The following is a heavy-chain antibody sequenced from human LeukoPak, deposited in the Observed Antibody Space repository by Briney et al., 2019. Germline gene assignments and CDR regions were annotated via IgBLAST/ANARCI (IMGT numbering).Heavy chain of an antibody. CDR3: ARRRSSWSRGYFDY. CDR1: GGSFSGYY. D-gene: IGHD6-13*01. CDR2: INHSGST. J-gene: IGHJ4*02. Sequence: SETLSLTCAVYGGSFSGYYWSWIRQPPGKGLEWIGEINHSGSTNYNPSLKSRVTISVDTSKNQSSLKLSSVTAADTAVYYCARRRSSWSRGYFDYWGQGTLVTVSS. V-gene: IGHV4-34*01.